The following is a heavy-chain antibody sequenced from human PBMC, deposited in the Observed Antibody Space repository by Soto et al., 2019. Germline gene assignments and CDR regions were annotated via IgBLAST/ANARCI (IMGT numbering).Heavy chain of an antibody. Sequence: AVKVSCKASGGTFSSYAISWVRQAPGQGXEWMGGVIPIFGTANYAQKFQGRVTITADESTSTAYMELSSLKSEDTAVYYCARVYCSSTSCSPPRFYYGMDVWGQGTTVTVCS. CDR1: GGTFSSYA. CDR2: VIPIFGTA. J-gene: IGHJ6*02. CDR3: ARVYCSSTSCSPPRFYYGMDV. D-gene: IGHD2-2*01. V-gene: IGHV1-69*13.